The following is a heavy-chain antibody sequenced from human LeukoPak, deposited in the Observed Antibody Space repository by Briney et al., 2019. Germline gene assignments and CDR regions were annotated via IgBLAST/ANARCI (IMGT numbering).Heavy chain of an antibody. CDR3: AKGRYSSGWSIDY. J-gene: IGHJ4*02. CDR2: ISSSGSTI. Sequence: GGSLRLSCAASGFTFSDYYMSWIRQAPGKGLEWVSYISSSGSTIYYADSVKGRFTISRDNSKNTLYLQMNSLRAEDTAVYYCAKGRYSSGWSIDYWGQGTLVTVSS. V-gene: IGHV3-11*01. CDR1: GFTFSDYY. D-gene: IGHD6-19*01.